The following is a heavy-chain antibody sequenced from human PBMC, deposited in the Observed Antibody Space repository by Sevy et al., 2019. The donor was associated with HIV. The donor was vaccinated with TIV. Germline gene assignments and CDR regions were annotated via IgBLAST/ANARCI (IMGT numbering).Heavy chain of an antibody. CDR3: AKDIAESYYDILTGYYKASMDV. Sequence: GGSLRPSCAASGFTFDDYAMHWVRQAPGKGLEWVSGISWNSGSIGYADSVKGRFTISRDNAKNSLYLQMNSLRAEDTALYYCAKDIAESYYDILTGYYKASMDVWGQGTTVTVSS. J-gene: IGHJ6*02. V-gene: IGHV3-9*01. D-gene: IGHD3-9*01. CDR2: ISWNSGSI. CDR1: GFTFDDYA.